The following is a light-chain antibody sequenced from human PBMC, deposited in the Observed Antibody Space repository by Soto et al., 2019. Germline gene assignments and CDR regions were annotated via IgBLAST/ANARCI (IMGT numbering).Light chain of an antibody. V-gene: IGKV1-39*01. J-gene: IGKJ1*01. CDR3: QHTFNSPPWT. CDR1: QNSDMY. Sequence: DIHMTQSPPSLSASVGDTVTITCRASQNSDMYLNWYQQKPGEAPRVLISGASNLQSGVPSRFSGSGSGTDFTLTISSLQSEDFASYFCQHTFNSPPWTFGQGTKVDI. CDR2: GAS.